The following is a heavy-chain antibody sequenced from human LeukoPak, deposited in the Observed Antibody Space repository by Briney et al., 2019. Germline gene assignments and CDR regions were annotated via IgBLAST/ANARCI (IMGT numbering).Heavy chain of an antibody. V-gene: IGHV1-18*01. CDR2: ISAYNGNT. D-gene: IGHD2-21*01. Sequence: GASVKVSCKASGYTFTSYGISWVRQAPGRGLEWMGWISAYNGNTNYAQKLQGRVTMTTDTSTSTAYMELSSLRSEDTAVYYCARGVDYCGGDCYRFDYWGQGTLVTVSS. CDR1: GYTFTSYG. CDR3: ARGVDYCGGDCYRFDY. J-gene: IGHJ4*02.